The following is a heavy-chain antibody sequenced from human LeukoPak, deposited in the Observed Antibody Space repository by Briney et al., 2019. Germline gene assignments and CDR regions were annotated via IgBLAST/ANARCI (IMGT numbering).Heavy chain of an antibody. Sequence: AASVKVSCKASGYTFTGCFMHWVRQAPGQGLEWMGLINPYNGATKYAQKFQGRVTMTGDTSISTGYMELSSLRSDDTAVYYCARDLTYYYDTGGNSNFWGQGTPVTVSS. CDR3: ARDLTYYYDTGGNSNF. CDR2: INPYNGAT. D-gene: IGHD3-22*01. CDR1: GYTFTGCF. V-gene: IGHV1-2*02. J-gene: IGHJ4*02.